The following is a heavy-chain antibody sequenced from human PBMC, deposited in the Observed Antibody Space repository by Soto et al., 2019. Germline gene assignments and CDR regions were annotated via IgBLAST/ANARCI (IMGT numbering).Heavy chain of an antibody. CDR2: ISSTTNYI. Sequence: GGSLRLSCAASGFTFTRYSMNWVRQAPGKGLEWVSSISSTTNYIYYGDSMKGQFTISRDNAKNSLYLEMNSLRAEDTAVYYCARESEDLTSNFDYWGQGTLVTVSS. V-gene: IGHV3-21*06. J-gene: IGHJ4*02. CDR3: ARESEDLTSNFDY. CDR1: GFTFTRYS.